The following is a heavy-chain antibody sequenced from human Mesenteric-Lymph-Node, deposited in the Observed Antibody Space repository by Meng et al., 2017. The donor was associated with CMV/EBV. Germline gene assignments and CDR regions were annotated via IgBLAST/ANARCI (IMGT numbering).Heavy chain of an antibody. CDR2: ISSSGSPI. V-gene: IGHV3-11*01. J-gene: IGHJ6*02. CDR1: GGVFSGYY. CDR3: ARVRTVYYYYGMDV. Sequence: LSLTCAVHGGVFSGYYWSWIRQAPGKGLEWVSYISSSGSPIYYADSVKGRFTISRDNAKNSLYLQMNSLRAEDTAVYYCARVRTVYYYYGMDVWGQGTTVTVSS.